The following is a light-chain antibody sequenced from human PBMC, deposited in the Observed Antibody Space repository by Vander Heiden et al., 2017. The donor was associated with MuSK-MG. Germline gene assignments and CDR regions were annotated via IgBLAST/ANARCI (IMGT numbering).Light chain of an antibody. V-gene: IGLV1-44*01. CDR1: SPNIGTHP. Sequence: SVLTPLPSASPTPRQRVTISCSARSPNIGTHPVNWYQQLPRTAPKLLIYSNDQRPSGVPDRFSGSKSGTTASLTISGVEAEDEAEYYCEGWDNRMNDWVFGGGTKLTVL. CDR2: SND. J-gene: IGLJ3*02. CDR3: EGWDNRMNDWV.